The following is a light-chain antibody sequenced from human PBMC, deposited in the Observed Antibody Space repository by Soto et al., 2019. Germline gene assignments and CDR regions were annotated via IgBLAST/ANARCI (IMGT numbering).Light chain of an antibody. CDR2: EGS. Sequence: QSVLTQPASVSGSPGQSITISCTGTSSDVGSYNFVSWYQQHPGEAPKLMIYEGSERPSGVSNRFSGSKSGNTASLTISGLQAEDGADYYCCSYAGSSTWVFGGGTKLTFL. V-gene: IGLV2-23*01. CDR3: CSYAGSSTWV. CDR1: SSDVGSYNF. J-gene: IGLJ3*02.